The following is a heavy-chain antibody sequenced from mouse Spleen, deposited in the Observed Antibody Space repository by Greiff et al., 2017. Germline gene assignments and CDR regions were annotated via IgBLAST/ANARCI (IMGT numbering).Heavy chain of an antibody. D-gene: IGHD1-1*01. Sequence: EVKVEESGGGLVQPGGSMKLSCVASGFTFSNYWMNWVRQSPEKGLEWVAQIRLKSDNYATHYAESVKGRFTISRDDSKSSVYLQMNNLRAEDTGIYYCTDNYGSSYPFDYWGQGTTLTVSS. CDR1: GFTFSNYW. CDR2: IRLKSDNYAT. V-gene: IGHV6-3*01. CDR3: TDNYGSSYPFDY. J-gene: IGHJ2*01.